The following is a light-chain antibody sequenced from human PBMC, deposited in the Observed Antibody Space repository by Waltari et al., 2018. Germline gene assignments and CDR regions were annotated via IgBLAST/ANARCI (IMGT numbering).Light chain of an antibody. J-gene: IGKJ4*01. CDR3: QQSYGTPPST. CDR2: ATF. CDR1: QPMNIY. V-gene: IGKV1-39*01. Sequence: DIQLTQFPSSLSASVGDSVTITCQSSQPMNIYLNWYQQKPGKAPKLLIYATFNLQSGVPSRFSGSGSGTEFTLTIDSLQPEDFATYYCQQSYGTPPSTFGGGTKVEIK.